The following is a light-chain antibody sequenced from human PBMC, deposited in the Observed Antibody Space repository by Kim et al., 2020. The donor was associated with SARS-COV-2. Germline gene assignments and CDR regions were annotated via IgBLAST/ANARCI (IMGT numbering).Light chain of an antibody. V-gene: IGKV2-30*02. Sequence: PASISCRSSQSLVHSDGNTYVNWFHQRPGQSPRRLLYVVSKRDSEVPDRFSGSGSGTDFTLKISRVEAEDVGLYYCMQGAHWPHTFGGGTKVDIK. CDR1: QSLVHSDGNTY. J-gene: IGKJ4*01. CDR3: MQGAHWPHT. CDR2: VVS.